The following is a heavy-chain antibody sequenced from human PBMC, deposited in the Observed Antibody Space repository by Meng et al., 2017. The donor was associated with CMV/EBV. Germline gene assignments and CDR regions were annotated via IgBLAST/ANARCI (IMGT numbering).Heavy chain of an antibody. J-gene: IGHJ4*02. CDR3: AKFGTTGTTGVDY. V-gene: IGHV3-30*02. D-gene: IGHD1-1*01. CDR1: GFTFSSYG. CDR2: IRYDGSNK. Sequence: GESLKISCAASGFTFSSYGMHWVRQAPGKGLEWVAFIRYDGSNKYYADTVKGRFTISRDNSKNTLYLQMNSLRAEDTAVYYCAKFGTTGTTGVDYWGQGTLVTVSS.